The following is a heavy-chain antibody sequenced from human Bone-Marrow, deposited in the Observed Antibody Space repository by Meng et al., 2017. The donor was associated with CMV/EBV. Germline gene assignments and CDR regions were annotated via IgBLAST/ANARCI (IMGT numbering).Heavy chain of an antibody. CDR1: GFSFNSYS. Sequence: GGSLRLSCAASGFSFNSYSMHWVRQAPGKGLEWVAVISYDGRNQFYADSVKGRFTISRDNSKNTLYLQMNSLRAEDTALYYCARDEQSIFGRRGAFDIWGQGTMVTV. CDR3: ARDEQSIFGRRGAFDI. V-gene: IGHV3-30-3*01. D-gene: IGHD3-3*01. J-gene: IGHJ3*02. CDR2: ISYDGRNQ.